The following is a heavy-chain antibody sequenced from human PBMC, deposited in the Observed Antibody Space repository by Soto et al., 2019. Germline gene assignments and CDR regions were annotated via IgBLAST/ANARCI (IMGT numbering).Heavy chain of an antibody. CDR3: AGGLDGIYYYYYMDV. D-gene: IGHD1-26*01. Sequence: QVQLQESGPGLVKPSETLSLTCTVSGGSISSYYWSWIRQPPGKGLEWIGYIYYSGSTNYNPSLKGRVTISVDTSKNQFSLKLSSVTAADTAVYYCAGGLDGIYYYYYMDVWGKGTTVTVSS. V-gene: IGHV4-59*01. CDR1: GGSISSYY. J-gene: IGHJ6*03. CDR2: IYYSGST.